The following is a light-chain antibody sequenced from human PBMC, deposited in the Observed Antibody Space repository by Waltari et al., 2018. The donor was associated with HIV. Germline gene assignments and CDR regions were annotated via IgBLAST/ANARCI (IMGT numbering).Light chain of an antibody. CDR1: FSNIGLNS. V-gene: IGLV1-47*01. CDR2: TND. Sequence: QSVLTKPPSASGTPGQRVFISCSGSFSNIGLNSVNWYQHVPGMAPKLLIYTNDRGPSEAPGRFAGSKSGNSATRDSSGLRPEDEATYYVAVWDDSLRGGVFGGGTKLSVL. CDR3: AVWDDSLRGGV. J-gene: IGLJ2*01.